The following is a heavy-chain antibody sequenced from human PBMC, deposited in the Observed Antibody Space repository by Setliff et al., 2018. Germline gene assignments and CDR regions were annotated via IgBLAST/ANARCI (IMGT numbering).Heavy chain of an antibody. CDR3: ARVGRVGYYESFQY. CDR1: GFTFSNYW. Sequence: PGGSLRLSCEASGFTFSNYWMGWVRQTAGKGLEWVAYIKQDGSEKYYVDSVKGRFTISRDNAQNSLYLRMNSLRAEDTAVYYCARVGRVGYYESFQYWGQGTLVTVSS. V-gene: IGHV3-7*01. CDR2: IKQDGSEK. J-gene: IGHJ1*01. D-gene: IGHD3-22*01.